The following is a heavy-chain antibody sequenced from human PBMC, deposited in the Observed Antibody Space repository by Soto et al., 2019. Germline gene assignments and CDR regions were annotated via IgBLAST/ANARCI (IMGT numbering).Heavy chain of an antibody. V-gene: IGHV4-39*01. CDR2: IYYSGTT. CDR1: GGSIISNNHY. Sequence: QLQLRESGPGLVKPSETLSLTCTVSGGSIISNNHYWGWIRQPPGKGLEWIGNIYYSGTTYYNRSLKSRVTMSVDTSKGQFSLKLSSMTVADTAVYFCARRSTISRGFDYWGQGTLVSVSS. D-gene: IGHD3-9*01. J-gene: IGHJ4*02. CDR3: ARRSTISRGFDY.